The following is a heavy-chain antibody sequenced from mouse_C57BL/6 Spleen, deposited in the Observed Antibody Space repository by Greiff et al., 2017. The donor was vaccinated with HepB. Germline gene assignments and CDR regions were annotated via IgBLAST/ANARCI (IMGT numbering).Heavy chain of an antibody. CDR3: ARHEEGGDYYGSSHWYFDV. CDR1: GYTFTEYT. Sequence: VQLQQSGAELVKPGASVKLSCKASGYTFTEYTIHWVKQRSGQGLEWIGWFYPGSGSIKYNEKFKDKATLTADKSSSTVYMELSRLTSEDSAVYFCARHEEGGDYYGSSHWYFDVWGTGTTVTVSS. J-gene: IGHJ1*03. D-gene: IGHD1-1*01. CDR2: FYPGSGSI. V-gene: IGHV1-62-2*01.